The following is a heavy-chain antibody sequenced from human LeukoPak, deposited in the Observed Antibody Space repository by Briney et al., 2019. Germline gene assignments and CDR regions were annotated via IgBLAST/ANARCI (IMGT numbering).Heavy chain of an antibody. CDR2: ISYDGSNK. V-gene: IGHV3-30-3*01. J-gene: IGHJ3*02. CDR3: ARDGNWNDGDAFDI. Sequence: GGSLRLSCAASGFTFSSYAMHWVRQAPGKGLEWVAVISYDGSNKYYADSVKGRFTISRDNSKNTLYLQVNSLRAEDTAVYYCARDGNWNDGDAFDIWGQGTMVTVSS. CDR1: GFTFSSYA. D-gene: IGHD1-20*01.